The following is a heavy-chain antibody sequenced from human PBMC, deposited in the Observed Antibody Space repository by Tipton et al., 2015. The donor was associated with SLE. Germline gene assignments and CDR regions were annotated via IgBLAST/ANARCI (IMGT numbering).Heavy chain of an antibody. CDR2: IYHSGSS. D-gene: IGHD4/OR15-4a*01. J-gene: IGHJ3*02. Sequence: TLSLTCTVSNDSIGRHYWSWIRQSPGKGLEWLGYIYHSGSSNYSPSLKSRLTMSVDTSKNQFSLRLSSVTVADTAIYFCARAPNTRAFDTWGQGKLVTVSS. CDR3: ARAPNTRAFDT. CDR1: NDSIGRHY. V-gene: IGHV4-59*11.